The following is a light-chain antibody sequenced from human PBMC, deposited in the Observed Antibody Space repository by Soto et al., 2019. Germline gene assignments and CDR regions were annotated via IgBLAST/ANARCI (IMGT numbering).Light chain of an antibody. CDR3: QQYNSYSPWP. J-gene: IGKJ1*01. Sequence: DIQMTQSPSSLSASVGDRVTITCRASQSISSYLNWYQQKPGRAPKLLIYAASSLQSGVPSRFSGSGSGTDFTLTISSLQPDDFATYYCQQYNSYSPWPFGQGTKVDIK. V-gene: IGKV1-39*01. CDR1: QSISSY. CDR2: AAS.